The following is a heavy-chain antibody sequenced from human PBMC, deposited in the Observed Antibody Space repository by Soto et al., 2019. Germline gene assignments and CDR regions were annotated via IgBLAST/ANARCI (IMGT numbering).Heavy chain of an antibody. D-gene: IGHD6-19*01. V-gene: IGHV1-3*01. J-gene: IGHJ2*01. CDR3: ARSGYSSGWYHWYFDF. CDR2: INAGNGNT. CDR1: GYTFSNYG. Sequence: QVQLVQSGAEVKKPGASVKVSCKASGYTFSNYGIHWVRQAPGHRLEWMGWINAGNGNTKYSEKFQGRVTITRDTSASTAYMELSSLRSEDTAVYYCARSGYSSGWYHWYFDFWGRGTLVTVSS.